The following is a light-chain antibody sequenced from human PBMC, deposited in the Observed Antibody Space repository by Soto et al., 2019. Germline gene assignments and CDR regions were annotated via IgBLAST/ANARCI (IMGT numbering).Light chain of an antibody. Sequence: EIVLTQSPGTLALSPGERATLSCRASQSVNNNYLTWYQQKRGQAPRLLIHGASSRATGIPDRCSGSGSGTDFTLTISRLEPEDFAVYYCQQYGSSPFTFGPGTRVGIK. J-gene: IGKJ3*01. CDR2: GAS. V-gene: IGKV3-20*01. CDR3: QQYGSSPFT. CDR1: QSVNNNY.